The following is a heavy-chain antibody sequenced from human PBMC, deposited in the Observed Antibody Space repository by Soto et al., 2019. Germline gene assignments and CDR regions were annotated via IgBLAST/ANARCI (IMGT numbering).Heavy chain of an antibody. V-gene: IGHV4-30-2*02. CDR2: IYHSGST. CDR1: GGSISSGGYS. Sequence: SETLSLTCAVSGGSISSGGYSWSWIRQPPGKGLEWIGYIYHSGSTYYNPSLKSRVTISDDTSKNQFFLRLSSVTAADTAVYYCARAYYDSSGYSLDPWGQGILVTVSS. J-gene: IGHJ5*02. D-gene: IGHD3-22*01. CDR3: ARAYYDSSGYSLDP.